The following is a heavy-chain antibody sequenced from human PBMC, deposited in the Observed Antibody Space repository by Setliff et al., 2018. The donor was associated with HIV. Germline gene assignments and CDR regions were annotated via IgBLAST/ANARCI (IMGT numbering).Heavy chain of an antibody. J-gene: IGHJ5*02. Sequence: PSETLSLTCAVSGGSISSGGYSWNWIRQPPGKGLEWIGYIYHSGSTFYNPSLKSRVTISVDRSKNQFSLKLTSVTAADTALYYCARGGGGYNWFDPWGQGTLFTVSS. CDR3: ARGGGGYNWFDP. CDR2: IYHSGST. CDR1: GGSISSGGYS. D-gene: IGHD6-25*01. V-gene: IGHV4-30-2*01.